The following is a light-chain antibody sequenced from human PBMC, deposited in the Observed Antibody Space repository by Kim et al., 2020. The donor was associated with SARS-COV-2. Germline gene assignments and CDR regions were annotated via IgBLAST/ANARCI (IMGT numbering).Light chain of an antibody. J-gene: IGLJ1*01. Sequence: VSPGQTASITCSGDKLEDKYACWYQQKPGQSPVLVIYQDSKRPSGIPERFSGSNSGNTATLTISGTQAMDEADYYCQAWDSSTPYVFGTGTKVTVL. V-gene: IGLV3-1*01. CDR2: QDS. CDR1: KLEDKY. CDR3: QAWDSSTPYV.